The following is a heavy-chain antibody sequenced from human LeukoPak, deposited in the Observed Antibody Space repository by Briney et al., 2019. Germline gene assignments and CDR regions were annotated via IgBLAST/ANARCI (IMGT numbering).Heavy chain of an antibody. J-gene: IGHJ5*02. V-gene: IGHV4-59*01. CDR3: ARISMIASFWVDP. CDR1: GGSISSYY. Sequence: SETLSLTCTVSGGSISSYYWSWSRQPPGKGLEWIGYIYYSGSTNYNPSLKSRVTISVDTSKNQFSLKLSSVTAADTAVYYCARISMIASFWVDPWGQGTLVTVSS. CDR2: IYYSGST. D-gene: IGHD3-22*01.